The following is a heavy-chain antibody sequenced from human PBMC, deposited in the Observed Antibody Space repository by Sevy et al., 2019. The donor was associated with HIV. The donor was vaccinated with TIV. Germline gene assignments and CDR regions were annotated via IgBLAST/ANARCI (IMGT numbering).Heavy chain of an antibody. CDR2: ISSSGSSI. V-gene: IGHV3-48*02. J-gene: IGHJ3*02. CDR3: ARASSPYCGGDCLYAFNI. D-gene: IGHD2-21*02. Sequence: GGSLRLSCAASGFTFSSFSMNWVRQAPGKTLEWISYISSSGSSIYYADSVKGRFSISRDNAKRSLYLQMNSLRDEDTAVYYFARASSPYCGGDCLYAFNIWGQGTMVTVSS. CDR1: GFTFSSFS.